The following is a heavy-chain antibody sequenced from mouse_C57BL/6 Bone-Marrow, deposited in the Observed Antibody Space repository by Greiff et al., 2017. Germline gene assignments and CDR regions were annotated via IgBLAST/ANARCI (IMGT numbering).Heavy chain of an antibody. D-gene: IGHD1-1*01. Sequence: EVQLQQSGPELVKPGASVKMSCKASGYTFTDYYMHWVKQSHGKSLEWIGYIYPNTGGNGYNHKVKGKATLTVDKSSCTAYMELRMLRSKDSAVYYCARWAYYYSSTLDVWGTGTTVTVSS. CDR1: GYTFTDYY. V-gene: IGHV1-34*01. CDR2: IYPNTGGN. CDR3: ARWAYYYSSTLDV. J-gene: IGHJ1*03.